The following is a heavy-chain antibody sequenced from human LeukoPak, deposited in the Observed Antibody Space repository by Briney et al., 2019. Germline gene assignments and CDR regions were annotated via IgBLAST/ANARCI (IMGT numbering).Heavy chain of an antibody. D-gene: IGHD6-13*01. V-gene: IGHV1-24*01. CDR3: ATARPRIAAAGKGYFDY. CDR1: GYTLTELS. CDR2: FDPEDGET. Sequence: EASAKVSCKVSGYTLTELSMHCVRQAPGKGLEWMGGFDPEDGETIYAQKFQGRVTMTEDTSTDTAYMELSSLRSEDTAVYYCATARPRIAAAGKGYFDYWGQGTLVTVSS. J-gene: IGHJ4*02.